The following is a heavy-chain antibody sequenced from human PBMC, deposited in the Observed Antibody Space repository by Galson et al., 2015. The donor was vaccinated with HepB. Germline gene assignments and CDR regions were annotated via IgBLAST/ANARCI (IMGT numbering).Heavy chain of an antibody. CDR2: ISAYNGNT. D-gene: IGHD2-15*01. CDR3: ARTRRQYCSGGSCYAY. V-gene: IGHV1-18*01. CDR1: GYTFTSNG. Sequence: SVKVSCKASGYTFTSNGISWVRQAPGQGLEWMGWISAYNGNTNYAQKLQGRVTMTTDTSTSTAYMELRSLRSDDTAVYYCARTRRQYCSGGSCYAYWGQGTLVTVSS. J-gene: IGHJ4*02.